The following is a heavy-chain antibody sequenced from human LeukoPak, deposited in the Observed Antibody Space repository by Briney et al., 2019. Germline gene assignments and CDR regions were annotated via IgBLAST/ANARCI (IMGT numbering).Heavy chain of an antibody. CDR2: IKQDGSEK. CDR1: TSTFSNYW. CDR3: ARDVLAAGATGTFDI. V-gene: IGHV3-7*03. Sequence: QPGGSLRLSCAASTSTFSNYWMSWVRQAPGKGLEWVANIKQDGSEKYYVDSVKGRFTISRDNAKTSLYLQMNSLRAEDTAVYYCARDVLAAGATGTFDIWGQGTMVTVSS. J-gene: IGHJ3*02. D-gene: IGHD1-14*01.